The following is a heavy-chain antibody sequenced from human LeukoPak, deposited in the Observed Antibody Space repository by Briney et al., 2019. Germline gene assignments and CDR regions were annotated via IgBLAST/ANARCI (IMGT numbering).Heavy chain of an antibody. CDR3: ATETIGRHYDY. D-gene: IGHD1-14*01. V-gene: IGHV3-21*01. J-gene: IGHJ4*02. Sequence: KPGGSLRLXCAASGFTFSSCGFNWVRQAPGKGLEWVSSIGPTGTDRYYADSVRGRFTISRDNAKNSMYLQMDSLRDEDTAVYYCATETIGRHYDYWGQGTLLTVSS. CDR1: GFTFSSCG. CDR2: IGPTGTDR.